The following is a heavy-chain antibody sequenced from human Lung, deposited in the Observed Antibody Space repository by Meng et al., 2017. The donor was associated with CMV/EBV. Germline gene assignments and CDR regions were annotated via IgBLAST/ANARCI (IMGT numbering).Heavy chain of an antibody. CDR2: ISSAGQTI. J-gene: IGHJ3*02. CDR3: ARGPRGAFAFDI. D-gene: IGHD4-17*01. Sequence: GGSLRLSCAASGFTFSDYYMSWIRQTPGRGLEWISYISSAGQTIFYADSVEGRFSISRDNDKNSLDLQLNSLRVEDSALYYCARGPRGAFAFDIWRQGTTVSVAA. V-gene: IGHV3-11*04. CDR1: GFTFSDYY.